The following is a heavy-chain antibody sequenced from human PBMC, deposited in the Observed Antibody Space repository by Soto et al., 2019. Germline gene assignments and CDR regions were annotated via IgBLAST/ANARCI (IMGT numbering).Heavy chain of an antibody. V-gene: IGHV3-23*01. Sequence: EVQLLESGGGLVQPGGSLRLSCAASGFTFSTYAMNWVRQAPGKRLERVSAISGSGGDTYYADSVKGRFSISRDDSKNRLYLEMNSLSAEDTAIYYCAKSPLDWLCVPFDSWGQGTLVTVSS. D-gene: IGHD3-3*01. J-gene: IGHJ5*01. CDR3: AKSPLDWLCVPFDS. CDR1: GFTFSTYA. CDR2: ISGSGGDT.